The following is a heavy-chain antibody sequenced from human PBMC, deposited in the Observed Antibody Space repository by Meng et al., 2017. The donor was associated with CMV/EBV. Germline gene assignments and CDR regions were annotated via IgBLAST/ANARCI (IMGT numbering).Heavy chain of an antibody. CDR2: IYYSGST. CDR1: GGSISSSSYY. D-gene: IGHD6-13*01. CDR3: ARGGIAAAGLH. J-gene: IGHJ4*02. V-gene: IGHV4-39*07. Sequence: QLPLPESGPGLVKPSETLSLTCTVSGGSISSSSYYWGWIRQPPGKGLEWIGSIYYSGSTYYNPSLKSRVTISVDTSKNQFSLKLSSVTAADTAVYYCARGGIAAAGLHWGQGTLVTVSS.